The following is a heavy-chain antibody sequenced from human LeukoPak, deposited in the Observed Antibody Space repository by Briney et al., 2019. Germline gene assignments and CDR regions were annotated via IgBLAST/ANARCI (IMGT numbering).Heavy chain of an antibody. CDR2: INPNSGGT. D-gene: IGHD3-3*01. J-gene: IGHJ6*02. V-gene: IGHV1-2*02. CDR1: GYTFTGYY. Sequence: GASVKVSCKASGYTFTGYYMHWVRQAPGQGLEWMGWINPNSGGTNYAQKFQGRVTMTGDTSISTAYMELSRLRPDDTAVYYCARDHVRFLEWLPNQYYYYGMDVWGQGTTVTVSS. CDR3: ARDHVRFLEWLPNQYYYYGMDV.